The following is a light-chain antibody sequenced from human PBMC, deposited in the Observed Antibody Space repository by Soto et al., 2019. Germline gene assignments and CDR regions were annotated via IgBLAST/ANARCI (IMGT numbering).Light chain of an antibody. Sequence: LTHPASMSQSPRQSITISCTGSRSNTRSYNYVAWYQQFPGKSSKLIIYEVRNRPSAVSCRFSGSKSGNTASLSISGLQAEDEADYSCISYRGSGTSYVFGTGTKVTVL. J-gene: IGLJ1*01. CDR1: RSNTRSYNY. CDR2: EVR. CDR3: ISYRGSGTSYV. V-gene: IGLV2-14*01.